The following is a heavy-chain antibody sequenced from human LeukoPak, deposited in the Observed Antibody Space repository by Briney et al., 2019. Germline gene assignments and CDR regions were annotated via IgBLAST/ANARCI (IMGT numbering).Heavy chain of an antibody. V-gene: IGHV3-7*05. CDR2: IKEDGSDK. Sequence: GGSLRLSCAASGFTFSNFWMAWVRQAPGKGLEWVAHIKEDGSDKKYVDSVKGRFTISRDNPKNSLYLQMNSLRAEDTAVYYCARDIGYHTFDYWGQGGLVTVSP. CDR3: ARDIGYHTFDY. D-gene: IGHD5-12*01. J-gene: IGHJ4*02. CDR1: GFTFSNFW.